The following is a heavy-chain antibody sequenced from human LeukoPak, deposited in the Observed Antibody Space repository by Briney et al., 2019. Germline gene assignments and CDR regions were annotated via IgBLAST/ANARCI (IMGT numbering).Heavy chain of an antibody. CDR1: GFSFGSYD. J-gene: IGHJ6*02. CDR2: ITSGGTI. D-gene: IGHD1-1*01. V-gene: IGHV3-48*03. CDR3: ARGRMVTSAGTTAYYGLDV. Sequence: GGSLRLSCAASGFSFGSYDMNWVRQAPGKGLEWISYITSGGTIYYVDSVKGRFTISRDNAKNSMYLQMSSLRAEDTAVYYCARGRMVTSAGTTAYYGLDVWGQGTTVTVSS.